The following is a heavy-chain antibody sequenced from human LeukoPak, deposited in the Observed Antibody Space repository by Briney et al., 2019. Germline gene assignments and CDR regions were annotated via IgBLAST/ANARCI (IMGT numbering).Heavy chain of an antibody. CDR2: ISSSSSSYI. CDR3: ARDPFSAGAEYFQY. V-gene: IGHV3-21*01. Sequence: GGSLRLSCAASGFTFSSYSMNWVRQAPGKGLEWVSSISSSSSSYIYYADSVRGRSTISRDNAKNSLYLQMNSLRAEDTAVYYCARDPFSAGAEYFQYWGQGTLVTVSS. CDR1: GFTFSSYS. D-gene: IGHD6-25*01. J-gene: IGHJ1*01.